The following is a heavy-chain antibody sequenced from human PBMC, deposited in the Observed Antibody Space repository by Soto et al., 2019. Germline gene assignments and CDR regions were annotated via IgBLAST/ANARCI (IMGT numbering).Heavy chain of an antibody. V-gene: IGHV1-2*02. CDR2: INPNSGGT. CDR1: GYTFTGYY. CDR3: AADYYDSSGYYFGY. D-gene: IGHD3-22*01. J-gene: IGHJ4*02. Sequence: VKVSCKASGYTFTGYYMHWVRQAPGQGLEWMGWINPNSGGTNYAQKFQGRVTMTRDTSISTAYMELSRLRSDDTAVYYCAADYYDSSGYYFGYWGQGTLVTVSS.